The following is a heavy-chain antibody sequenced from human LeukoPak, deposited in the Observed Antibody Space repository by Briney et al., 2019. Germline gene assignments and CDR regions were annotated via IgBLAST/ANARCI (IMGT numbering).Heavy chain of an antibody. V-gene: IGHV4-4*07. J-gene: IGHJ5*02. CDR2: INGNGGT. CDR1: GGSIGFYF. Sequence: SETLSLTCTVSGGSIGFYFWSWIRQSAGKGLEWIGRINGNGGTNYNPSLRSRVTMSVGTSKSQFSLNLRSVTAADTSVYYCVRDELRTTYRFSWDPWGQGILVTV. CDR3: VRDELRTTYRFSWDP. D-gene: IGHD3-16*02.